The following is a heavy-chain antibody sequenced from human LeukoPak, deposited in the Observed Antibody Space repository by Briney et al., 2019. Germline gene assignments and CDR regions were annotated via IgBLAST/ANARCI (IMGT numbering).Heavy chain of an antibody. Sequence: HSGGSLRLSGAASGFTFSSYAMSWVRQAPGKGLEWVSAISGSGGSTYYADSVKGRFTISRDNSKNTLYLQMNSLRAEATAVYYCALGSGSYWVYWGQGTLVTVSS. V-gene: IGHV3-23*01. CDR1: GFTFSSYA. CDR3: ALGSGSYWVY. CDR2: ISGSGGST. J-gene: IGHJ4*02. D-gene: IGHD3-10*01.